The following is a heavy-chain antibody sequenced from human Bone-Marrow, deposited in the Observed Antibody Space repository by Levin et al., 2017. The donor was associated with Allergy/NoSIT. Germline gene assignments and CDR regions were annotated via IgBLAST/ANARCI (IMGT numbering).Heavy chain of an antibody. CDR3: ARAPRLYSSSSSSSWFDP. J-gene: IGHJ5*02. V-gene: IGHV1-69*01. Sequence: KISCKASGGTFSSYAISWVRQAPGQGLEWMGGIIPIFGTANYAQKFQGRVTITADESTSTAYMELSSLRSEDTAVYYCARAPRLYSSSSSSSWFDPWGQGTLVTVSS. CDR1: GGTFSSYA. D-gene: IGHD6-6*01. CDR2: IIPIFGTA.